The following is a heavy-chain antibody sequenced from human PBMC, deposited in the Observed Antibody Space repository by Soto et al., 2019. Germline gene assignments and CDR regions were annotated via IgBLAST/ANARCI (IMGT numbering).Heavy chain of an antibody. Sequence: QVQLVQSGAEVKKPGASVKVSCKASGYTFTSYGISWVRQAPGQGLEWMGWISAYNGNTNYAQKLQGRVTMTTDTSTSTAYMELRSLRSDGTAVYYCAIDGLTGGYSSSSDYYGMDVWGQGTTVTVSS. CDR1: GYTFTSYG. D-gene: IGHD6-13*01. J-gene: IGHJ6*02. CDR3: AIDGLTGGYSSSSDYYGMDV. V-gene: IGHV1-18*01. CDR2: ISAYNGNT.